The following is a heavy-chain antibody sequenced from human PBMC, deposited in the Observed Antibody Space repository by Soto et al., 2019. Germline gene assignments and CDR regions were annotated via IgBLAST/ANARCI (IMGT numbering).Heavy chain of an antibody. D-gene: IGHD1-26*01. CDR3: ARSRELLLLKNAFDI. CDR1: GGTFSSYA. V-gene: IGHV1-69*13. J-gene: IGHJ3*02. CDR2: IIPIFGTA. Sequence: SVKVSCKASGGTFSSYAIIWVRQAPGQGLEWMGGIIPIFGTANYAQKFQGRVTITADESTSTAYMELSSLRSEDTAVYYCARSRELLLLKNAFDIWGQGTMVTVSS.